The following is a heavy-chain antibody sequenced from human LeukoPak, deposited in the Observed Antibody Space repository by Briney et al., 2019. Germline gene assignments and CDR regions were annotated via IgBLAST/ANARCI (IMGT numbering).Heavy chain of an antibody. CDR3: AILRIERYYDRSGYYVDY. V-gene: IGHV4-4*07. Sequence: SETLSLTCTVSGGSISSYYWSWIRQPAGEGLEWIGRIYTSGSTNYNPSLKSRVTMSVDTSKNQFSLKLSSVTAADTAVYYCAILRIERYYDRSGYYVDYWGQGTLVTVSS. CDR1: GGSISSYY. CDR2: IYTSGST. J-gene: IGHJ4*02. D-gene: IGHD3-22*01.